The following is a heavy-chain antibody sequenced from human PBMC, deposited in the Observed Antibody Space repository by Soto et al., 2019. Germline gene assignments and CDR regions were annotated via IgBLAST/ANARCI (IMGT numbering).Heavy chain of an antibody. V-gene: IGHV3-23*01. CDR2: ISGSGGSA. CDR1: GFTFSSYA. Sequence: PGGSLRLSCAASGFTFSSYAMSWVRQAPGKGLEWVSAISGSGGSAYYADSVKGRFTISRDNSKNTLYLQMNSLRAEDTAVYYCAKDHIVVVVAATRGYFQHWGQGTLVTVSS. CDR3: AKDHIVVVVAATRGYFQH. J-gene: IGHJ1*01. D-gene: IGHD2-15*01.